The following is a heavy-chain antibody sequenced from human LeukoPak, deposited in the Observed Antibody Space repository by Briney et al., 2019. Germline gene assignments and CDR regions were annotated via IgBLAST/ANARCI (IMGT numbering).Heavy chain of an antibody. V-gene: IGHV4-61*01. CDR3: ARRYSSSSGRYFDL. CDR1: GGSVSSGSYY. Sequence: SETLSLTCNVSGGSVSSGSYYWSWIRQPPGKGLEWIGYIYYSGSTNYNPSLKSRVTISVDTSKNQFSLKLSSVTAADTAVYYCARRYSSSSGRYFDLWGRGTLVTVSS. D-gene: IGHD6-6*01. CDR2: IYYSGST. J-gene: IGHJ2*01.